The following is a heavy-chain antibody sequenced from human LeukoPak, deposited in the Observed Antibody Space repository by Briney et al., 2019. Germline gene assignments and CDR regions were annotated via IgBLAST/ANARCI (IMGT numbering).Heavy chain of an antibody. CDR3: ASYGTNFDY. D-gene: IGHD4-17*01. V-gene: IGHV4-59*01. Sequence: SETLSLTCTVSGGSISSYYWSWIRQPPGKGLEWIGYIHYSGGITYYNPSLKSRVTISVDTSKNQFSLKLSSVTAADTAVYYCASYGTNFDYWGQGTLVTVSS. CDR2: IHYSGGIT. J-gene: IGHJ4*02. CDR1: GGSISSYY.